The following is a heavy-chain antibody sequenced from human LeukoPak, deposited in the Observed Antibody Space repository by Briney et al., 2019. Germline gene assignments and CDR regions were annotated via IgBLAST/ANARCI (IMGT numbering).Heavy chain of an antibody. Sequence: GGPLRLSCAASGFTFSSYSMNWVRQAPGKGLEWVSSISSSSSYIYYADSVKGRFTISRDNAKNSLYLQMNSLRAEDTAVYYCARDGDSSGWYRLGAYYFDYWGQGTLVTVSS. D-gene: IGHD6-19*01. CDR1: GFTFSSYS. CDR3: ARDGDSSGWYRLGAYYFDY. J-gene: IGHJ4*02. V-gene: IGHV3-21*01. CDR2: ISSSSSYI.